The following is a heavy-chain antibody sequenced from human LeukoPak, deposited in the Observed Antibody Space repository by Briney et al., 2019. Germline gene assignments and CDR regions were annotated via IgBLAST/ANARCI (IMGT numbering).Heavy chain of an antibody. J-gene: IGHJ4*02. V-gene: IGHV3-33*08. CDR1: GLIFSNYW. Sequence: GGSLRLSCAASGLIFSNYWMSWVRQAPGKGLEWVAVIWYDGSNKYYADSVKGRFTISRDNSKNTLYLQMNSLRAEDTAVYYCARDPNWNVAYYFDYWGQGTLVTVSS. D-gene: IGHD1-20*01. CDR2: IWYDGSNK. CDR3: ARDPNWNVAYYFDY.